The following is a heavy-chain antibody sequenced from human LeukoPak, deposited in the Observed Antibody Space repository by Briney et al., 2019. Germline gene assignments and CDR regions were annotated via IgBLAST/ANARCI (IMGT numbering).Heavy chain of an antibody. D-gene: IGHD2-2*02. CDR1: GFTFSSYR. J-gene: IGHJ4*02. Sequence: PGGSLRLSCAASGFTFSSYRMSWVRQAPGKGLEWGANIKQDGSEKYYVDSVKGRFTISRDNAKNSLYLQMNSRRAEDTAVYYCAREKQLLYGGSFDYWGQGTLVTVSS. CDR2: IKQDGSEK. V-gene: IGHV3-7*01. CDR3: AREKQLLYGGSFDY.